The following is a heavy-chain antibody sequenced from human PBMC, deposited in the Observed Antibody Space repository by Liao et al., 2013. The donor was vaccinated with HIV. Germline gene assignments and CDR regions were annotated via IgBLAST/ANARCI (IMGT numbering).Heavy chain of an antibody. CDR1: GGSISSYY. CDR2: ISGSGST. V-gene: IGHV4-4*07. J-gene: IGHJ3*01. D-gene: IGHD3-16*01. CDR3: ARGGGGFDF. Sequence: QVEPQESGPRLMKPSETLSLTCTVSGGSISSYYWSWIRQSAGKRLEWIGRISGSGSTNYNPSLERRVTLLVDTSKNRFSLNVNSVTAADTAVYYCARGGGGFDFWGQGTRVTVSS.